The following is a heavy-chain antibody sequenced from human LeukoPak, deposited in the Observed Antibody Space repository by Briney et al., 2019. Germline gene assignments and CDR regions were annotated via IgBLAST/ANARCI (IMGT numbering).Heavy chain of an antibody. CDR3: ARDFSGGSCY. J-gene: IGHJ4*02. Sequence: GASVKVSCKASGYTFTSYGISWVRQAPGQGLEWMGIINPSGGSTSYAQKFQGRVTMTRDTSTSTVYMELSSLRSEDTAVYYCARDFSGGSCYWGQGTLVTVSS. V-gene: IGHV1-46*01. CDR1: GYTFTSYG. D-gene: IGHD2-15*01. CDR2: INPSGGST.